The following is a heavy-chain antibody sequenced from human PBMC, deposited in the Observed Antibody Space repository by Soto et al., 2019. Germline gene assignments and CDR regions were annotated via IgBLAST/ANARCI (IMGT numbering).Heavy chain of an antibody. CDR2: ISGSGGST. J-gene: IGHJ6*03. D-gene: IGHD1-26*01. Sequence: EVQLLESGGGLVQPGGSLRLSCAASGFTFSSYAMSWVRQAPGKGLEWVSAISGSGGSTYYADSVKGRFTISRDNSKNTLYLQMNSLRAEDTAVYYCAKGGRSSTSSSYYYYYMDVWGKGTTFTVSS. CDR3: AKGGRSSTSSSYYYYYMDV. CDR1: GFTFSSYA. V-gene: IGHV3-23*01.